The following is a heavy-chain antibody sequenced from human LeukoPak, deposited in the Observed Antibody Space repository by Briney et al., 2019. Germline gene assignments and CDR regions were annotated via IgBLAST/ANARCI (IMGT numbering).Heavy chain of an antibody. V-gene: IGHV4-30-2*01. CDR1: GGSISSGGYS. Sequence: PSETLSLTCAVSGGSISSGGYSWSWIRQPPGEGLEWIGYIYHSGSTYYNPSLKSRVTISVDRSKNQFSLKLSSVTAADTAVYYCASSITMVRGVINFFDYWGQGTLVTVSS. CDR3: ASSITMVRGVINFFDY. CDR2: IYHSGST. D-gene: IGHD3-10*01. J-gene: IGHJ4*02.